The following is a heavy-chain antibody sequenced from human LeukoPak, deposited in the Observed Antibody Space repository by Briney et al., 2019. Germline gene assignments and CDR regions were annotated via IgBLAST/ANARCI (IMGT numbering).Heavy chain of an antibody. Sequence: GASVKVPCKASGYTFTGYYMHWVRPAPGQGLEWVGWINPNSGGTNYAQKFQGRVTMTRDTSISTAYMELSRLRSDDTAVYYCAREASSSWANWFDPWGQGTLVTVSS. J-gene: IGHJ5*02. D-gene: IGHD6-13*01. CDR1: GYTFTGYY. V-gene: IGHV1-2*02. CDR2: INPNSGGT. CDR3: AREASSSWANWFDP.